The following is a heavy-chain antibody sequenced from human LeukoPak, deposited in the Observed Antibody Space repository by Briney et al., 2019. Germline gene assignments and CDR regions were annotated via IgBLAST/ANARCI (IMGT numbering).Heavy chain of an antibody. CDR1: GFTFDGYA. Sequence: GRSLRLSCTASGFTFDGYAMHWARQAPGKGLEWVSGISWNSGSIGYVDSVKGRFTISRDNAKNSLYLQMNSLRAEDTALYYCAKDSSYSTATTSLDHWGQGTLVTVSS. CDR3: AKDSSYSTATTSLDH. CDR2: ISWNSGSI. V-gene: IGHV3-9*01. J-gene: IGHJ4*02. D-gene: IGHD1-1*01.